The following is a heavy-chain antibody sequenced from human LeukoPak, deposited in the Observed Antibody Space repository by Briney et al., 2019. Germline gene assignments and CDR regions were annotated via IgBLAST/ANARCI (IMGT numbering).Heavy chain of an antibody. V-gene: IGHV3-21*01. CDR2: ISSSSSYI. J-gene: IGHJ3*02. CDR3: ARDRDTAMVVDALDI. D-gene: IGHD5-18*01. Sequence: GGSLRLSCAASGFTFSSYSMNWVPQAPGKGLEWVSSISSSSSYIYYADSVKCRFTISRDNAKNSLYLQMNSLRAEDTAVYDGARDRDTAMVVDALDIWGQGTMVTVSS. CDR1: GFTFSSYS.